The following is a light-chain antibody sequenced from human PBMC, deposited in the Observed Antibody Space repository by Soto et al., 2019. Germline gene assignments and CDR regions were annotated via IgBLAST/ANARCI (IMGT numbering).Light chain of an antibody. V-gene: IGLV2-8*01. CDR2: EVS. CDR1: SSDVGAYNC. J-gene: IGLJ2*01. Sequence: QSALTQPPSASGSPGQSVTISCTGTSSDVGAYNCVSWYQQHPGKAPKLMIYEVSKRPSGVPDRFSGSKSGNTASLIVSGLQAEDEADYYCISYAVSNTYVVFGGGTKLTVL. CDR3: ISYAVSNTYVV.